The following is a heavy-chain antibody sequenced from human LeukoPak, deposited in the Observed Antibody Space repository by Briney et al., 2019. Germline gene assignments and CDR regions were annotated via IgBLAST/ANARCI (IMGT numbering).Heavy chain of an antibody. V-gene: IGHV1-8*01. J-gene: IGHJ4*02. Sequence: ASVKVSCKASGHTFTSCAINWVRQATGPGLEWMGWMNPNSGNTGYGQSFQGRITMTRDISIGTAYMELSNLTSEDTAIYYCTRGSSGRRDNWGQGTLVTVSA. D-gene: IGHD6-19*01. CDR2: MNPNSGNT. CDR1: GHTFTSCA. CDR3: TRGSSGRRDN.